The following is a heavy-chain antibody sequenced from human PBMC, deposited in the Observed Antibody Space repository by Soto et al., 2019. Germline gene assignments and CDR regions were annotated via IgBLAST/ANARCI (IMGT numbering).Heavy chain of an antibody. Sequence: LRLSCAASGFTFSSYAMSWVRQAPGKGLEWVSAISGSGGSTYYADSVKGRFTISRDNSKNTLYLQMNSLRAEDTAVYYCAMDFWSGYLPLGWFDPWGQGTLVTVSS. CDR2: ISGSGGST. D-gene: IGHD3-3*01. V-gene: IGHV3-23*01. CDR3: AMDFWSGYLPLGWFDP. J-gene: IGHJ5*02. CDR1: GFTFSSYA.